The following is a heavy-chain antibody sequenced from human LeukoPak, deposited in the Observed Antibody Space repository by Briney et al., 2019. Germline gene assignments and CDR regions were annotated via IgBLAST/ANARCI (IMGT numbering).Heavy chain of an antibody. CDR3: ARADSSSWYYFDY. D-gene: IGHD6-13*01. J-gene: IGHJ4*02. CDR2: IIPILGIA. Sequence: SVKVSCKASGGTFSSYAISWVRQAPGQGLEWMGRIIPILGIANYAQKFQGRVMITADKSTSTAYMELSSLRSEDTAVYYCARADSSSWYYFDYWGQGTLVTVSS. CDR1: GGTFSSYA. V-gene: IGHV1-69*04.